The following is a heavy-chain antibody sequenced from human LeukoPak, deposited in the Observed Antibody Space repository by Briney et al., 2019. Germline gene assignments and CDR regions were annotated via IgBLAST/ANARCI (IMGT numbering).Heavy chain of an antibody. J-gene: IGHJ5*02. V-gene: IGHV1-2*02. CDR3: ARGYCSGGSCYRYNWFDP. CDR1: GYTFTGYY. D-gene: IGHD2-15*01. CDR2: INPNSGGT. Sequence: GASVKVSCKASGYTFTGYYLHWVRQAPGQGREWMGWINPNSGGTNYAQKFQGRVTMTRDTSISTAYMELSRLRSDDTAVYYCARGYCSGGSCYRYNWFDPWGQGTLVTVSS.